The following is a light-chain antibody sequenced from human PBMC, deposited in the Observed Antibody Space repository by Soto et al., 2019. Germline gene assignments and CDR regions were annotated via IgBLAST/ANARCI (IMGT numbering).Light chain of an antibody. J-gene: IGKJ3*01. CDR3: QHYGGPFT. CDR2: AAY. CDR1: QSVSSSY. Sequence: EIVLTQSPGTLSLSPGESATLSCRASQSVSSSYLAWYQQKPGQAPRLLISAAYSRASGIPGRFSGSGSGTDFTLTISRLEPEDFAVYYGQHYGGPFTFGPGTKVDIK. V-gene: IGKV3-20*01.